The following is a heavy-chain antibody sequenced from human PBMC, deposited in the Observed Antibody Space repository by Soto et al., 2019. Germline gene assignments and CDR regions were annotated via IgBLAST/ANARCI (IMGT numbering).Heavy chain of an antibody. CDR2: IYYSGST. V-gene: IGHV4-39*01. CDR3: ARLFPWGVVVITDHPWGLFDY. Sequence: QLQLQESGPGLVKPSETLSLTCTVSGGSISSSSYYWGWIRQPPGKGLEWIGSIYYSGSTYYNPSLKSRVTLSVDTSKNQFSLKLSSVTAADTAVYYCARLFPWGVVVITDHPWGLFDYWGQGTLVTVSS. D-gene: IGHD3-22*01. CDR1: GGSISSSSYY. J-gene: IGHJ4*02.